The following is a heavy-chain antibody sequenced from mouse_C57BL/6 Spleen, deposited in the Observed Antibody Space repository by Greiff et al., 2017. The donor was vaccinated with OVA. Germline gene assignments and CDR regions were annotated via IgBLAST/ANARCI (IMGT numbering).Heavy chain of an antibody. Sequence: EVKLLESGGGLVQPGGSMKLSCVASGFTFSNYWMNWVRQSPEKGLEWVAQIRLKSDNYATHYAESVKGRFTISRDDSKSRVYLQMNNLRAEDTGIYYCTGVGSSYLYWYFDVWGTGTTVTVSS. J-gene: IGHJ1*03. CDR2: IRLKSDNYAT. CDR1: GFTFSNYW. V-gene: IGHV6-3*01. CDR3: TGVGSSYLYWYFDV. D-gene: IGHD1-1*01.